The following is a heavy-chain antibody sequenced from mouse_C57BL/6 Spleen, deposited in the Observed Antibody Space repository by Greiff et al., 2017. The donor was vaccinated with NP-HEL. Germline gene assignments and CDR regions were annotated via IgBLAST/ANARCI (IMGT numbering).Heavy chain of an antibody. J-gene: IGHJ4*01. CDR3: ARTGGVYYSNYVGMDY. D-gene: IGHD2-5*01. CDR2: IWTGGGT. CDR1: GFSLTSYA. Sequence: VMLVESGPGLVAPSQSLSITCTVSGFSLTSYAISWVRQPPGKGLEWLGVIWTGGGTNSNSALKSRLSISKDNSKSQVFLKMNSLQTDDTARYYCARTGGVYYSNYVGMDYWGQGTSVTVSS. V-gene: IGHV2-9-1*01.